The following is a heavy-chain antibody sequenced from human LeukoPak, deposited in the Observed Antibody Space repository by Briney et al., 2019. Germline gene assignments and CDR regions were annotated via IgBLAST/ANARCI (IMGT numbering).Heavy chain of an antibody. V-gene: IGHV3-7*01. D-gene: IGHD2-21*01. Sequence: PGGSLRLSCAASGFTFSSYWMSWVRQAPGKGLEWVANIKQDESEKYYVDSVKGRFTISRDNAKNSLYLQMNSLRAEDTAVYYCARVCGFWPKYHFDHWGHGTLVTVSS. CDR3: ARVCGFWPKYHFDH. CDR1: GFTFSSYW. J-gene: IGHJ4*01. CDR2: IKQDESEK.